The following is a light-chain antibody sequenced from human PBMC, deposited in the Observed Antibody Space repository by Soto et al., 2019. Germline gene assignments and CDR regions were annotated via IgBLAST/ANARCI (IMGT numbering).Light chain of an antibody. CDR2: EVN. V-gene: IGLV2-23*02. CDR1: SSDVGSYNL. J-gene: IGLJ1*01. CDR3: CSYAGSRTYV. Sequence: QSALAQPASVSGAPGQSITISCTGTSSDVGSYNLVSWYQQHPGKAPKLMIYEVNKRPSGVSSRFSGSKSGNTASLTISGLQAEDEADYYCCSYAGSRTYVFGTGTKVTVL.